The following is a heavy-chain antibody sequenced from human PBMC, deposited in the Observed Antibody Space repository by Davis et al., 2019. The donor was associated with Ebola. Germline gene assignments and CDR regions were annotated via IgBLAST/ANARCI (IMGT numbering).Heavy chain of an antibody. D-gene: IGHD1-14*01. J-gene: IGHJ5*02. V-gene: IGHV4-59*01. Sequence: SETLSLPCTVSGGSISSYYWSWTRQPPGKGLEWIGYIYYSGSTNYNPSLKSRVTISVDTSKNQFSLKPSSVTAADTAVYYCARTGIWFDPWGQGTLVTVSS. CDR2: IYYSGST. CDR3: ARTGIWFDP. CDR1: GGSISSYY.